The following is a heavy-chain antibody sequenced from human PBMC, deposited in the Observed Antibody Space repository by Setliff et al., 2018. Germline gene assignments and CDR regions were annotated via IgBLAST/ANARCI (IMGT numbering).Heavy chain of an antibody. V-gene: IGHV4-34*01. J-gene: IGHJ6*02. D-gene: IGHD2-2*02. CDR3: ARDRQYCSSPTCYSSYFYYYGMDV. Sequence: SETLSLTCAIYGQSFSDYYWSWVRQPPGKGLEWIGEIYHSGSTNYNPSLKSRVTISVDTSKNQFSLKLSSVTAADTAVYNCARDRQYCSSPTCYSSYFYYYGMDVWGQGTTVTVSS. CDR2: IYHSGST. CDR1: GQSFSDYY.